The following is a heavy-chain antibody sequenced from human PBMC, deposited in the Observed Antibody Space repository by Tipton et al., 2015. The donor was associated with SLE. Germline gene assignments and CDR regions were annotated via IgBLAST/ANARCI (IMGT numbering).Heavy chain of an antibody. D-gene: IGHD5-24*01. J-gene: IGHJ4*02. CDR1: GGSISSSSYY. Sequence: TLSLTCTVSGGSISSSSYYWGWIRQPPGKGLEWIGSIYYSGSTYYNPSLKSRVSISLDTSKNQFSLKVSWMTAADTAVYYCARRRREYNYGPYYFDYWGQGTLVTVSS. V-gene: IGHV4-39*07. CDR2: IYYSGST. CDR3: ARRRREYNYGPYYFDY.